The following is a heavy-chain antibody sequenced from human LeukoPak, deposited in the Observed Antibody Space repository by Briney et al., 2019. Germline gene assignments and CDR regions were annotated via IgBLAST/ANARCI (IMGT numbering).Heavy chain of an antibody. CDR3: ASRDIVVVPAGELYFDY. D-gene: IGHD2-2*01. J-gene: IGHJ4*02. V-gene: IGHV1-18*01. CDR1: GYTFISYG. CDR2: ISTYNGNT. Sequence: GASVKVSCKASGYTFISYGISWVRQAPGQGLEWMGWISTYNGNTNYGKKFQGRVTMTTDTSTSTAYMELRSLRSDDTAVYYCASRDIVVVPAGELYFDYWGQGTLVTVSS.